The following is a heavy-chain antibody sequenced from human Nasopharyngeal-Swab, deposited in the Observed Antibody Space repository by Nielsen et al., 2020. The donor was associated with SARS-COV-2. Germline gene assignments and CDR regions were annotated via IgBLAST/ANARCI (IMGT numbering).Heavy chain of an antibody. CDR3: ARGGFQHAMDV. CDR2: INNDGSSS. D-gene: IGHD2-2*01. CDR1: GFTFSAYW. J-gene: IGHJ6*01. Sequence: ETLSLTCAASGFTFSAYWMFWVRQVPGKGLVWVSRINNDGSSSNHAESVKGRFTISRDNAKNTLYLQMNSLRAEDTATYYCARGGFQHAMDVWGQGTPVTVSS. V-gene: IGHV3-74*01.